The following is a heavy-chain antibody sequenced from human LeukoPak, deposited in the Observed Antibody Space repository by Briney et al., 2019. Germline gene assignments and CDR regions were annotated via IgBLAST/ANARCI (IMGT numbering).Heavy chain of an antibody. CDR1: GGSFSGYY. D-gene: IGHD3-22*01. V-gene: IGHV4-34*01. CDR2: INHSGST. CDR3: ARGPYSYDGSGAFDI. J-gene: IGHJ3*02. Sequence: SETLSLTCAVYGGSFSGYYWSWIRQPPGKGLEWLGEINHSGSTNYNPSLKSRVTISVDTSKSQFSLKLSSVTAADTAVYFCARGPYSYDGSGAFDIWGQGTMVTVSS.